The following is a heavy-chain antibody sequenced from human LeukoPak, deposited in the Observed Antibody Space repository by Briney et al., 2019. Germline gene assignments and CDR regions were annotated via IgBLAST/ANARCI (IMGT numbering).Heavy chain of an antibody. CDR3: ARITTIFGVATN. V-gene: IGHV4-38-2*02. Sequence: SETLSLTCTVSGYSISSGYYWGWIRQPPGKGLEWIGNIHHSGSTYYNPSLKSRATISVDRSKNQFSLKVSSVTAADTAVYYCARITTIFGVATNWGQGTLVTVSS. CDR2: IHHSGST. J-gene: IGHJ4*02. D-gene: IGHD3-3*01. CDR1: GYSISSGYY.